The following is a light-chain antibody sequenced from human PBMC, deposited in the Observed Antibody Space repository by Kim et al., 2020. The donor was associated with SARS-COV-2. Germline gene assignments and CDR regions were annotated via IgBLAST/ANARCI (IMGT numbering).Light chain of an antibody. J-gene: IGKJ4*01. CDR3: QQYGSSPLT. CDR2: GAS. Sequence: LSAGERATLYCRASQSVSSSYLAWYQQKPGQAPRLLIYGASIRATGIPDRFSGSGSGTDFTLTISRLEPEDFAVYYCQQYGSSPLTFGGGTKVEI. V-gene: IGKV3-20*01. CDR1: QSVSSSY.